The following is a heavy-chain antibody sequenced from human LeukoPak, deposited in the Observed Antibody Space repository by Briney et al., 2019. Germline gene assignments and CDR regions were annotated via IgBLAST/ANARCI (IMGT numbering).Heavy chain of an antibody. V-gene: IGHV3-74*01. CDR3: ATLNSFSNDY. J-gene: IGHJ4*02. D-gene: IGHD4-11*01. Sequence: GGSLRLSCPAFAFSARGVWTQWVRQPPGKVLVWVSRIDTGGSTTTYADSVKGRFTVSRDNAKNTVYLQINSLRAEDTAVYYCATLNSFSNDYWGQGVLVTVSS. CDR2: IDTGGSTT. CDR1: AFSARGVW.